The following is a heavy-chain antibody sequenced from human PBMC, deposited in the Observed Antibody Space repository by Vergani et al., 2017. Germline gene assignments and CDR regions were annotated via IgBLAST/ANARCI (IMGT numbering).Heavy chain of an antibody. CDR2: IWYDGSNK. CDR3: AREGRGERYFDWVDYYYYGMDV. D-gene: IGHD3-9*01. CDR1: GFTFSSYG. J-gene: IGHJ6*02. Sequence: QVQLVESGGGVVQPGRSLRLSCAASGFTFSSYGMHWVRQAPGKGLEWVAVIWYDGSNKYYADSVKGRFTISRDNSKNTLYLQMNSLRAEDTAVYCCAREGRGERYFDWVDYYYYGMDVWGQGTTVTVSS. V-gene: IGHV3-33*01.